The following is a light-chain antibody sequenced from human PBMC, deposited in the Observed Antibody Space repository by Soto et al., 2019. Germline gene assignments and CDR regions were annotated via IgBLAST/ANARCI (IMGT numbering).Light chain of an antibody. CDR2: GAS. J-gene: IGKJ1*01. CDR1: QSVSSN. CDR3: QQYDSSPRT. V-gene: IGKV3-15*01. Sequence: VVMTQSPATLSVSPGERATLSCRASQSVSSNLAWYQQKPGQAPRLLIYGASTRATGIPARFSGSGSGTEFTLTISRLEPEDFAVYWCQQYDSSPRTFGQGTKVDIK.